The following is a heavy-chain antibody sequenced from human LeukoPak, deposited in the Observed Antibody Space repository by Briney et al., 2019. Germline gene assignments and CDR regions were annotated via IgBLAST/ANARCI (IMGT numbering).Heavy chain of an antibody. D-gene: IGHD3-22*01. CDR3: ARARYYYDSSGYYRAFDD. J-gene: IGHJ4*02. CDR1: GFTFSSYE. Sequence: GGSLRLSCAASGFTFSSYEMNWVTQAPGKGLEWVSYISSSGSTIYYADSVKGRFSIPRDNAKNSLYLQMNSLRAEDTAVYYCARARYYYDSSGYYRAFDDWGQGTLVTVSS. V-gene: IGHV3-48*03. CDR2: ISSSGSTI.